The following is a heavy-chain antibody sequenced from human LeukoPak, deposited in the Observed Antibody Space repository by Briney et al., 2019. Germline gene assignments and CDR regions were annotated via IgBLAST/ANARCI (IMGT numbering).Heavy chain of an antibody. CDR2: ISYGGSNK. CDR3: ARGPVPAASPYYYYGMDV. V-gene: IGHV3-30-3*01. CDR1: GFTFSSYA. Sequence: GRSLRLSCAASGFTFSSYAMHWVRQAPGKGLEWVAVISYGGSNKYYADSVKGRFTISRDNSKNTLYLQMNSLRAEDTAVYYCARGPVPAASPYYYYGMDVWGQGTTVTVSS. D-gene: IGHD2-2*01. J-gene: IGHJ6*02.